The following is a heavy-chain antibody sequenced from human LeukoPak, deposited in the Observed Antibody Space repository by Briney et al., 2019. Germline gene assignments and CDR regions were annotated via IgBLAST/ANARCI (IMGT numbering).Heavy chain of an antibody. D-gene: IGHD3-22*01. Sequence: ASVKVSCKASGYTFTSYYMHWVRQAPGQGLEWMGIINPSGGSTSYAQKFQGRVTMTRDMSTSTVYMELSSLRSEDTAVYYCARDHHAGYDSSGLGENYFDYWGQGTLVTVSS. CDR2: INPSGGST. CDR3: ARDHHAGYDSSGLGENYFDY. CDR1: GYTFTSYY. V-gene: IGHV1-46*01. J-gene: IGHJ4*02.